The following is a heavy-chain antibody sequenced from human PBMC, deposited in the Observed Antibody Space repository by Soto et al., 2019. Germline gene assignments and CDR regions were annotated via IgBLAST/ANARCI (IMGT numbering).Heavy chain of an antibody. D-gene: IGHD5-12*01. Sequence: QVQLQESGPGLVKPSQTLSLICTVSGGFISNGDYHWSWIRQPPGKGLAWIGYTYPSGSTYYNASLRSRVTLSIDASKNQFSLKLNSVTAADTAVYYCVREGGYDSPHGCWGQGTLVTVSS. CDR2: TYPSGST. CDR3: VREGGYDSPHGC. J-gene: IGHJ4*02. CDR1: GGFISNGDYH. V-gene: IGHV4-30-4*01.